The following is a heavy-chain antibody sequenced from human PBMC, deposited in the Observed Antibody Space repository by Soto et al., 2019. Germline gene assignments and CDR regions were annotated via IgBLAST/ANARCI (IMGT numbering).Heavy chain of an antibody. Sequence: QVQLVQSGAEVKKPGASVRVSCKASGYTFTDHYLHWVRQAPGQGLEWMGWIHPNTGGTNYAQNFQDWVNMTRDTSVSTAYMELSRLRSDDTAVYYCARDYGNYKGDAFDIWGQGTMVTVSS. CDR1: GYTFTDHY. D-gene: IGHD4-17*01. V-gene: IGHV1-2*04. J-gene: IGHJ3*02. CDR2: IHPNTGGT. CDR3: ARDYGNYKGDAFDI.